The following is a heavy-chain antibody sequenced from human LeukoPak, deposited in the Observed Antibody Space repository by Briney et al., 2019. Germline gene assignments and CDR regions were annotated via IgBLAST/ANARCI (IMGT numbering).Heavy chain of an antibody. Sequence: GASLKISCKGSGYRFTSYWIGWVRQMPGKGLEWMGIIYPGDSDTRYSPSFQGQVPISADKSISTAYLQWSSLKASDTAMYYCARPYGDYYFDYWGQGTLVTVSS. J-gene: IGHJ4*02. D-gene: IGHD2-21*02. CDR2: IYPGDSDT. CDR1: GYRFTSYW. CDR3: ARPYGDYYFDY. V-gene: IGHV5-51*01.